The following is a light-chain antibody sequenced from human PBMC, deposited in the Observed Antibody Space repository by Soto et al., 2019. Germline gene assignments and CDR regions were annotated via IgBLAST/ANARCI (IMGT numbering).Light chain of an antibody. CDR2: DVS. CDR1: SSDVGGYNY. CDR3: SSYPTSSTYV. J-gene: IGLJ1*01. V-gene: IGLV2-14*03. Sequence: QSVLTQPAAVSVSPGQSIAISCTGTSSDVGGYNYVSWYQQHPGKAPKLMIYDVSNRPSGVSNRFSGSKSGNTASLTIYRLQAEDEADYYCSSYPTSSTYVFGTGTRSPS.